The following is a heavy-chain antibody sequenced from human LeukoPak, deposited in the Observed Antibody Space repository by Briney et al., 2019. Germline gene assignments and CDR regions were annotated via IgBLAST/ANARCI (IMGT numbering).Heavy chain of an antibody. D-gene: IGHD5-12*01. CDR2: IYYSGTT. V-gene: IGHV4-39*07. CDR1: GGSISSSPYY. J-gene: IGHJ4*02. Sequence: SETLSLTCTVSGGSISSSPYYWGWIRQPPGKGLEWIGSIYYSGTTHYSPSLESRVTISVDTSKNQFSLKLSSVTAADTAMYYCARYRGASGYHFDYWGQGTLVTVSS. CDR3: ARYRGASGYHFDY.